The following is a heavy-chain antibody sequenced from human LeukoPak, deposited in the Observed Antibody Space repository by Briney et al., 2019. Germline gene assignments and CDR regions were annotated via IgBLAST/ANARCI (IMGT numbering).Heavy chain of an antibody. CDR3: ARPSTYYYDSSGHGAFDI. J-gene: IGHJ3*02. Sequence: SETLSLTCTVSGGSISSSSYYWGWIRQPPGKGLEWIGSIYYGGSTYSNPSLKSRVTISVDTSKNQFSLKLSSVTAADTAVYYCARPSTYYYDSSGHGAFDIWGQGTMVTVSS. CDR1: GGSISSSSYY. D-gene: IGHD3-22*01. V-gene: IGHV4-39*07. CDR2: IYYGGST.